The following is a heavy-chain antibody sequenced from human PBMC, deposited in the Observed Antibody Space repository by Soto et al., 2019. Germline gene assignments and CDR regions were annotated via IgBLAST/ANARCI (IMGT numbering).Heavy chain of an antibody. J-gene: IGHJ4*02. Sequence: PGGSLRLSCAASSFIFENFGMSWVRQAPGKGLEWISAISGSGGSTYYADSVKGRFTISRDNSKNTLYLQMNSLRAEDTAVYYCAKGLAVAGPHVLWGQGTLVTVSS. CDR1: SFIFENFG. V-gene: IGHV3-23*01. CDR3: AKGLAVAGPHVL. D-gene: IGHD6-19*01. CDR2: ISGSGGST.